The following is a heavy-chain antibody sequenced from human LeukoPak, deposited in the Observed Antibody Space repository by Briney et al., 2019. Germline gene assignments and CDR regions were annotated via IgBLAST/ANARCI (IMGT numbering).Heavy chain of an antibody. Sequence: SQTLSLTCAISGDSVSSNSTACNWIRQSPSRGLEWLGRTYYRSKWYNDYAVSVKSRITINPDTSKNQFSLQLNSVTPEDTAVYYCARGGQGDGYSADEAFDFWGQGTMVTVSS. CDR3: ARGGQGDGYSADEAFDF. V-gene: IGHV6-1*01. CDR1: GDSVSSNSTA. J-gene: IGHJ3*01. CDR2: TYYRSKWYN. D-gene: IGHD5-24*01.